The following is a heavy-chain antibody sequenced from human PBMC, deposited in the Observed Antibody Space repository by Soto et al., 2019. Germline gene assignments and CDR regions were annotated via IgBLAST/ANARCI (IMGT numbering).Heavy chain of an antibody. J-gene: IGHJ3*02. CDR2: SIPIFGTA. V-gene: IGHV1-69*01. Sequence: HGLEWMGGSIPIFGTANYAQTFQGRVTLTADESTSPAYMGLSSLRSEDTAVYYCARGGIAALVQGVDIWGQGTMVTVSS. CDR3: ARGGIAALVQGVDI. D-gene: IGHD6-25*01.